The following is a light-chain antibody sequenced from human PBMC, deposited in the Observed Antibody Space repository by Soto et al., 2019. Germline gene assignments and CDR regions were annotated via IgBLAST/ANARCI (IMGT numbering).Light chain of an antibody. CDR2: KAT. V-gene: IGKV1-5*03. CDR1: QRIDTW. CDR3: QQYETFSPWT. Sequence: DIQMTQPPSTLSASLGDRVTITCRASQRIDTWLAWYQQKPGTAPKLLIYKATILQSGVPSRFSGSGSGTEFTLAISSLQPDDFATYYCQQYETFSPWTFGQGTKV. J-gene: IGKJ1*01.